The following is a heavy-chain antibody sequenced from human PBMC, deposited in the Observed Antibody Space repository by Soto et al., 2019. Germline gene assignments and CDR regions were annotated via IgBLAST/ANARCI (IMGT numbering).Heavy chain of an antibody. CDR1: GGTFNTYA. CDR3: AREVQVHTPAFVY. V-gene: IGHV1-69*19. Sequence: QVQLVQSGAEMKKPGSSVKVSCQSSGGTFNTYAMNWVRQAPGQGPEWMGDISPMFGAANYAPKFQGRVIITADESTGTSYMKLRSLTAEDTALYFCAREVQVHTPAFVYWGQGTLVTVSS. D-gene: IGHD3-10*01. CDR2: ISPMFGAA. J-gene: IGHJ4*02.